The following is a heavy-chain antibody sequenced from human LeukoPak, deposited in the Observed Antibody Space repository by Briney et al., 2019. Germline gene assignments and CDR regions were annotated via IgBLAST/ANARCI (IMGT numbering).Heavy chain of an antibody. CDR1: GGTFSSYA. Sequence: SVKVSCKASGGTFSSYAISWVRQAPGQGLEWMGGIIPIFGTANYAQKFQSRVTITADESTSTAYRELSSLRSEDTAVYYCASINVDNWFDPWGQGTLVTVSS. CDR3: ASINVDNWFDP. CDR2: IIPIFGTA. J-gene: IGHJ5*02. V-gene: IGHV1-69*01.